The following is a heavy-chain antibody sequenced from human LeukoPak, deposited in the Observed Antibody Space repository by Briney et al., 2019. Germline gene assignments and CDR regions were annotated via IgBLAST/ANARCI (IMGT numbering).Heavy chain of an antibody. V-gene: IGHV4-39*01. J-gene: IGHJ6*02. D-gene: IGHD2-2*01. CDR1: GGSTSSSSYY. Sequence: SETLSLTCTVSGGSTSSSSYYWGWIRQPPGKGLEWIGSIYYSGSTYYNPSLKSRVTISVDTSKNQFSLKLSSVTAADTAVYYCARRTLLGYRSSTSCYDYGMDVWGQGTTVTVSS. CDR3: ARRTLLGYRSSTSCYDYGMDV. CDR2: IYYSGST.